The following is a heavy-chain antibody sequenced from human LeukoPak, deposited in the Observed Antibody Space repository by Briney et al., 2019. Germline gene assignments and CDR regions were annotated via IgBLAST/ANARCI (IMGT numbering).Heavy chain of an antibody. CDR1: GYTFTSYY. Sequence: ASVKVSCKASGYTFTSYYMHWVRQAPGQGLEWMGIINPSGGSTSYAQKFQGRVTMTWDTSTSTVYMELSSLRSEDTAVYYCAREPTYYNDSSGYYPIDYWGQGTLVTVSS. CDR3: AREPTYYNDSSGYYPIDY. D-gene: IGHD3-22*01. J-gene: IGHJ4*02. V-gene: IGHV1-46*01. CDR2: INPSGGST.